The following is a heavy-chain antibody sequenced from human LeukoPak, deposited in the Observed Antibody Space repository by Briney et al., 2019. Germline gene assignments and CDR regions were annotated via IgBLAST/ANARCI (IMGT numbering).Heavy chain of an antibody. V-gene: IGHV4-4*09. D-gene: IGHD6-13*01. J-gene: IGHJ4*02. CDR1: GGSISSYY. Sequence: KPSETLSLTCTVSGGSISSYYWSWIRQPPGKGLEWIGYIYTSGSTYYNPSLKSRVTISVDTSKNQFSLKLSSVTAADTAVYYCARVFGSSWKKSFDYWGQGTLVTVSS. CDR2: IYTSGST. CDR3: ARVFGSSWKKSFDY.